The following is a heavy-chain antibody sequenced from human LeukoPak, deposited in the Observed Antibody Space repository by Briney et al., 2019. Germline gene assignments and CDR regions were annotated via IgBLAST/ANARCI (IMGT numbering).Heavy chain of an antibody. CDR1: GLRFSSYG. CDR3: AKDQVTALRLGDY. CDR2: ISYDGTNK. Sequence: GGSLRLSCAASGLRFSSYGMHSVRQAPGKGLEWVAVISYDGTNKYYADSVKGRFTISRDNSRNTLYLQLSSLRAEDTAVYYCAKDQVTALRLGDYWGQGTLVTVSS. D-gene: IGHD2-21*02. V-gene: IGHV3-30*18. J-gene: IGHJ4*02.